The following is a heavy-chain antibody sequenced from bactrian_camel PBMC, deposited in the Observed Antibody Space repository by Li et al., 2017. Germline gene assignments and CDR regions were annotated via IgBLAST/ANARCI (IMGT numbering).Heavy chain of an antibody. CDR1: GYTYTINC. J-gene: IGHJ4*01. Sequence: VQLVESGGGSVQAGGSLRLSCSATHGYTYTINCMGWFRQAPGKEREQVAAVHLYSTSTKYEDSVKGRFTISQDNAKNTVYLQMNNLQPEDTATYYCAEGRGSRGEHCYSLNYWGQGTQVTVS. V-gene: IGHV3S54*01. CDR3: AEGRGSRGEHCYSLNY. D-gene: IGHD6*01. CDR2: VHLYSTST.